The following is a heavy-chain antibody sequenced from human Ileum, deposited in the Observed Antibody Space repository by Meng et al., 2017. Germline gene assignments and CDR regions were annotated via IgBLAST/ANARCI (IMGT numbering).Heavy chain of an antibody. V-gene: IGHV7-4-1*02. D-gene: IGHD1-1*01. CDR3: ARLSWGVTGNDY. CDR1: GYTFTSYG. Sequence: ASVKVSCKASGYTFTSYGINWVRQAPGQGLEWMGWIRTTTGNPAYAQAFTGRFVFSLDTSVSTAYPEISSLEAEDTALYYCARLSWGVTGNDYWGQGTLVNVSS. CDR2: IRTTTGNP. J-gene: IGHJ4*02.